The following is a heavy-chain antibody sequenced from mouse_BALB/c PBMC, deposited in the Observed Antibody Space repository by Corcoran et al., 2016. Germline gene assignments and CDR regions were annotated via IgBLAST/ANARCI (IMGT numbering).Heavy chain of an antibody. V-gene: IGHV9-3-1*01. CDR1: GYTFTNNG. Sequence: QIQLVQSGPELKKPGETVKISCKASGYTFTNNGMNWVKQAPGKGLKWMGWINTYTGEPTYADDFKGRFAFSLETSASTAYLQINNLKSEDTATYFCAREPYATDYWGQGTSVTVSS. J-gene: IGHJ4*01. CDR3: AREPYATDY. CDR2: INTYTGEP.